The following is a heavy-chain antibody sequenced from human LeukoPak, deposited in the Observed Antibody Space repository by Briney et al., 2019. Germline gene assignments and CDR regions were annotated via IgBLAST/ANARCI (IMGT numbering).Heavy chain of an antibody. CDR1: GYTFTTYS. D-gene: IGHD3-22*01. V-gene: IGHV1-46*01. J-gene: IGHJ4*02. Sequence: GASVKVSCKASGYTFTTYSMHWVRQAPGQGLEWMGIINPSGGNTSYAQKFQGRVTMTRDTSTSTVYMELSSLRSEDTAVYYCARVATMIVVVNYFDYWGQGTLVTVSS. CDR2: INPSGGNT. CDR3: ARVATMIVVVNYFDY.